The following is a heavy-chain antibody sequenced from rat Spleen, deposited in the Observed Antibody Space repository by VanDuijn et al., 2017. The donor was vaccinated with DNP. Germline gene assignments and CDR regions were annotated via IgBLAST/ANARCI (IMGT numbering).Heavy chain of an antibody. CDR2: IWSGGST. CDR1: GFSLISSS. J-gene: IGHJ1*01. Sequence: QVQLKESGPGLVQPSQTLSLTCTVSGFSLISSSVHWVRQPPGKGLEWVGAIWSGGSTDYNSGLKSRLSISRDTSKSQVFLEINSLQTEDTAMYFCARITYYGSNPYWYFDFWGPGTMVTVSS. CDR3: ARITYYGSNPYWYFDF. D-gene: IGHD1-9*01. V-gene: IGHV2-1*01.